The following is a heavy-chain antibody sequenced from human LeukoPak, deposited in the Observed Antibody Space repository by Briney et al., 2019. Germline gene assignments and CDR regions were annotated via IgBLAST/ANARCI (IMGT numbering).Heavy chain of an antibody. D-gene: IGHD3-3*01. CDR2: FYYSGST. J-gene: IGHJ5*02. CDR1: GGSIRGYH. Sequence: PSETLSLTCTVFGGSIRGYHWSWIRQPPGKGLEWIGHFYYSGSTNFNPSLKSRVTISGDTSKNQFSLKVISVTAADTAVYYCARDRAVTIFGVAVSSGHWFDPWGQGTLVTVSS. CDR3: ARDRAVTIFGVAVSSGHWFDP. V-gene: IGHV4-59*01.